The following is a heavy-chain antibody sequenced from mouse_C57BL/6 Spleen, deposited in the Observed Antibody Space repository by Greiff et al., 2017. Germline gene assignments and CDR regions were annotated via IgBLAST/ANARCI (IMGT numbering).Heavy chain of an antibody. J-gene: IGHJ2*01. CDR1: GYTFTSYT. CDR3: ARRGYSNSLYYFDY. CDR2: INPSSGYT. D-gene: IGHD2-5*01. V-gene: IGHV1-4*01. Sequence: VQLQQSGAELARPGASVKMSCKASGYTFTSYTMNWVKQRPGQGLEWIGYINPSSGYTKYNQKFKDKATLTADKSSSTAYMQLSSLTSEDSAVYYCARRGYSNSLYYFDYWGQGTTLTVSS.